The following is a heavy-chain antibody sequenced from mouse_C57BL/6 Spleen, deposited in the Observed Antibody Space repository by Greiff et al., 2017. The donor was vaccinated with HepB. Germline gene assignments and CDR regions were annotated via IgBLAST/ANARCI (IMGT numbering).Heavy chain of an antibody. J-gene: IGHJ3*01. CDR2: ISYDGSN. D-gene: IGHD4-1*01. V-gene: IGHV3-6*01. CDR1: GYSITSGYY. Sequence: EVQLQESGPGLVKPSQSLSLTCSVTGYSITSGYYWNWIRQFPGNKLEWMGYISYDGSNNYNPSLKNRISITRDTSKNQFFLTLNSVTTEDTATYYCARGGWDETYWGQGTLVTVSA. CDR3: ARGGWDETY.